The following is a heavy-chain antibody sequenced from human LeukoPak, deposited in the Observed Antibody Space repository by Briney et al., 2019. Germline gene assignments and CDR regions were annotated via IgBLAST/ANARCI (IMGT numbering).Heavy chain of an antibody. J-gene: IGHJ4*02. D-gene: IGHD2-2*01. CDR2: ISGSGGST. V-gene: IGHV3-23*01. Sequence: GGSLRLSCAVYGFTFSSYAMSWVRQAPGKGLEWVSDISGSGGSTYYADSVKGRFTISRDNSKHTLHLQMHSLSAEDTAVYYGAKESERVEVAAYSEQNDDWGQGTLVTVSS. CDR3: AKESERVEVAAYSEQNDD. CDR1: GFTFSSYA.